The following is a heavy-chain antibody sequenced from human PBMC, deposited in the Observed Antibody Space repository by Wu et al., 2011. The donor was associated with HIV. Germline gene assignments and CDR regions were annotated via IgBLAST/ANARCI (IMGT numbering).Heavy chain of an antibody. D-gene: IGHD6-13*01. CDR2: INPNTGGT. Sequence: QVQLVQSGAEVKKPGASVKVSCTASGYIFTDYYIHWVRQAPGQGLEWMGWINPNTGGTNYAQKFQGRVTMTRDTSISTAYMERSRLRFDDTAVYYCASIIAAAGTREYYFDYWGQGTLVTVSS. J-gene: IGHJ4*02. CDR3: ASIIAAAGTREYYFDY. CDR1: GYIFTDYY. V-gene: IGHV1-2*02.